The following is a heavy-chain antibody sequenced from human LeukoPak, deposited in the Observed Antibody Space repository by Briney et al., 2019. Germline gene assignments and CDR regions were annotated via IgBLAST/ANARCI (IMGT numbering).Heavy chain of an antibody. D-gene: IGHD2-15*01. CDR2: IDPHGGSA. CDR3: ARDGVCTGGSCSIAYYFDS. V-gene: IGHV1-46*01. J-gene: IGHJ4*02. Sequence: ASVKVSCKASGYTFTSYGISWVRQAPGQGLEWMGVIDPHGGSATYAQKFRGRVTMTRDTSATTLYMDLSSLKSEDTALYYCARDGVCTGGSCSIAYYFDSWGQGTLVTVSS. CDR1: GYTFTSYG.